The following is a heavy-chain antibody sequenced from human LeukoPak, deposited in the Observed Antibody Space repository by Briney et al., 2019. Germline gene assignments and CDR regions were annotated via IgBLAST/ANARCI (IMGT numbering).Heavy chain of an antibody. Sequence: GGSLRLSCAASGFTFSSYWMSWVRQAPGKGLEWVANIKQDGSEKYYVDSVKGRFTISRDNAKNSLYLQMNSLRAEDTAVYYCARDLIPSWTGGGDRMDWFDPWGQGTLVTVSS. D-gene: IGHD3/OR15-3a*01. J-gene: IGHJ5*02. CDR2: IKQDGSEK. V-gene: IGHV3-7*01. CDR3: ARDLIPSWTGGGDRMDWFDP. CDR1: GFTFSSYW.